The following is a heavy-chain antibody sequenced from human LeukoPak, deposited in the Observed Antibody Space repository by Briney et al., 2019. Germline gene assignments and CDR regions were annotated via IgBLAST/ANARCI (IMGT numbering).Heavy chain of an antibody. CDR3: ARGSSYDSSGYYDYYYYGMDV. J-gene: IGHJ6*02. CDR1: GYTFTSYG. Sequence: SVKVSCKASGYTFTSYGISWVRQAPGQGLEWMGGIIPIFGTANYAQKFQGRVTITADESTSTAYMELSSLRSEDTAVYYCARGSSYDSSGYYDYYYYGMDVWGQGTTVTVSS. D-gene: IGHD3-22*01. V-gene: IGHV1-69*13. CDR2: IIPIFGTA.